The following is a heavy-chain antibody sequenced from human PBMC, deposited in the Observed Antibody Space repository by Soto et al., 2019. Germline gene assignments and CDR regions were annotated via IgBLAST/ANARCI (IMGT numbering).Heavy chain of an antibody. Sequence: PGGSLRLSCGASGFDFSNYWMHWVRQARGKGLVWVSRINGDGSDIKYADSVKGRFTISRDNAKNTVYLQMNSLRADDTAVYYCARDQTTGDWFDAWGQGALVTVSS. CDR2: INGDGSDI. CDR1: GFDFSNYW. J-gene: IGHJ5*02. CDR3: ARDQTTGDWFDA. V-gene: IGHV3-74*03. D-gene: IGHD4-17*01.